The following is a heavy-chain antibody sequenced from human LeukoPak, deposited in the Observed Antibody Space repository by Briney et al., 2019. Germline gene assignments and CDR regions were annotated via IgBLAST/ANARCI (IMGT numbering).Heavy chain of an antibody. J-gene: IGHJ2*01. CDR1: GFTFSNYA. V-gene: IGHV3-23*01. CDR2: ISGSGGST. D-gene: IGHD3-9*01. CDR3: AKDGGRYDILTGGYFDL. Sequence: GSLRLSCAASGFTFSNYAMSWVRQAPGKGLEWVSAISGSGGSTYYADSVKGRLTISRDNSKSTLYLQMNSLRAEDTALYYCAKDGGRYDILTGGYFDLWGRGTLVTVSS.